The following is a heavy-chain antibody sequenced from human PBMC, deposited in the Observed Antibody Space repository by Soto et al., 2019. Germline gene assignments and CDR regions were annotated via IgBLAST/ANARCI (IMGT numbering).Heavy chain of an antibody. Sequence: PSETLSLTCTVSGGSISSYYWSWLRQPPGKGLEWIGYIYYSGSTNYNPSLKSRVTISVDTSKDQFSLKLSSVTAADTAVYYCARASGYYDSSGSPFDYWGQGTLVTVSS. V-gene: IGHV4-59*01. J-gene: IGHJ4*02. CDR3: ARASGYYDSSGSPFDY. D-gene: IGHD3-22*01. CDR2: IYYSGST. CDR1: GGSISSYY.